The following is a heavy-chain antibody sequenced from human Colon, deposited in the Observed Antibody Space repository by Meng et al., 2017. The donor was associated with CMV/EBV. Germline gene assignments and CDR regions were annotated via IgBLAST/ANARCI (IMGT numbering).Heavy chain of an antibody. V-gene: IGHV4-39*01. D-gene: IGHD6-19*01. Sequence: PETLSLTCTVSGDSISNGGHYWARIRQPPGQGLEWIGSIHYSGNTYRNPSLMSRVTLSVDTSKNQFSLTLSSVTAADTSIYYCARPSYDGWYYFGSWGQGTLVTVSS. CDR1: GDSISNGGHY. CDR2: IHYSGNT. CDR3: ARPSYDGWYYFGS. J-gene: IGHJ4*02.